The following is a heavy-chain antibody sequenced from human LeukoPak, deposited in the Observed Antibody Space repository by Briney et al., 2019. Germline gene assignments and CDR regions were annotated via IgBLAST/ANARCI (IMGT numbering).Heavy chain of an antibody. CDR2: INPSGGST. CDR1: GYTFTSYY. J-gene: IGHJ4*02. D-gene: IGHD5-12*01. CDR3: AKNEVWWLPDS. Sequence: ASVKVSCKASGYTFTSYYMHWVRQAPGQGLEWMGIINPSGGSTSYAQKFQGRVTMTRDMSTSTVYMELSSLRADDTALYYCAKNEVWWLPDSWGQGTLVTVSS. V-gene: IGHV1-46*01.